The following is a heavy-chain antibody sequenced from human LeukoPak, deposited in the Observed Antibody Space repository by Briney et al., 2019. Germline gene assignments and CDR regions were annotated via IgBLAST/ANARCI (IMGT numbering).Heavy chain of an antibody. J-gene: IGHJ4*02. V-gene: IGHV3-7*03. CDR3: AKAKWLVGEEFDY. CDR2: IKQDGNEK. Sequence: PGGSLRLSCAASGFTFSHYWMSWVRQAPGKGLEWVANIKQDGNEKYYADSVKGRFTISRDNAENSLFLQMNSLRVEDTAVYYCAKAKWLVGEEFDYWGQGTLVTVSS. D-gene: IGHD6-19*01. CDR1: GFTFSHYW.